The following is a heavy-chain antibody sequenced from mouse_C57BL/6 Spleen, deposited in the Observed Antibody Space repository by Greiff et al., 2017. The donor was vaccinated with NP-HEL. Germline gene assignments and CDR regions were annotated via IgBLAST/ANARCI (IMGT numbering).Heavy chain of an antibody. CDR1: GYSITSGYY. J-gene: IGHJ4*01. CDR3: ARIYYGHYYAMDY. V-gene: IGHV3-6*01. CDR2: ISYDGSN. D-gene: IGHD2-1*01. Sequence: EVQLQQSGPGLVKPSQSLSLTCSVTGYSITSGYYWNWIRQFPGNKLEWMGYISYDGSNNYNPSLKNRISITRDTSKNQFFLKLNSVTTEDTATYYCARIYYGHYYAMDYWGQGTSVTVSS.